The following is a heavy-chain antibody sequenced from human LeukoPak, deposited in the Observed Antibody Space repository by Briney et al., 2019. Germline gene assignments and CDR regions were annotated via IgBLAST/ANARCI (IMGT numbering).Heavy chain of an antibody. CDR3: AKSDGYGLIYY. Sequence: PSETLSLTCTVSGVSISTSLYYWGCIRQPPGKGLEWIGNIYYTGPTYYNASLESRVTISLDTSKNQFFLKLTSVTAADTAMYYCAKSDGYGLIYYLGQGTLVTVSS. J-gene: IGHJ4*02. D-gene: IGHD2-21*02. V-gene: IGHV4-39*01. CDR1: GVSISTSLYY. CDR2: IYYTGPT.